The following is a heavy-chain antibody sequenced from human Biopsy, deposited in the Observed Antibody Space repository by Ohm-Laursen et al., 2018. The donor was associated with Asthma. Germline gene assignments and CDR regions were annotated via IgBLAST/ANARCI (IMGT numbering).Heavy chain of an antibody. D-gene: IGHD1-26*01. J-gene: IGHJ4*02. Sequence: SLRLSCSASGFTFRKSAMHWVRQAPGKGLEWVAVISFDGSNKDYADSVKGRFTISRDNSKNTLHLEMNSLRVEDTAVYYCPKDVFPGWELRRGPDYWGQGTLVTVSS. CDR1: GFTFRKSA. CDR3: PKDVFPGWELRRGPDY. V-gene: IGHV3-30*18. CDR2: ISFDGSNK.